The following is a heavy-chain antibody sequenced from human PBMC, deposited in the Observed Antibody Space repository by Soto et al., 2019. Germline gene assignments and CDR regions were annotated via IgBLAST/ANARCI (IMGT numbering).Heavy chain of an antibody. CDR2: TSSDGSTK. Sequence: QVLLVESGGGVVQPGTSLRLSCAASGFSFRNYGRHWVRQAPGKGLEWVAVTSSDGSTKYYAASVKGRFTISSDNSKNTLYLQMSSLRAEDTALYYCARWGGSYYESWFDPWGQGTLVIVSS. V-gene: IGHV3-33*01. J-gene: IGHJ5*02. CDR1: GFSFRNYG. D-gene: IGHD1-26*01. CDR3: ARWGGSYYESWFDP.